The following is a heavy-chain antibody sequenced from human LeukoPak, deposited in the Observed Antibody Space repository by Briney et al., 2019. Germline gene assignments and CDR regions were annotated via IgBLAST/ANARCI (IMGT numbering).Heavy chain of an antibody. V-gene: IGHV3-30*18. J-gene: IGHJ1*01. CDR2: ISYDGSNK. D-gene: IGHD2-15*01. CDR1: GFTFSSYA. CDR3: AKDFAKYCSGGCDFQH. Sequence: GGSLRLSCAASGFTFSSYAMHWVRQAPGKGLEWVAVISYDGSNKYYADSVKGRFTISRDNSKNTLYMQMNRLRAEDTAVYYCAKDFAKYCSGGCDFQHWGQGTLVTVS.